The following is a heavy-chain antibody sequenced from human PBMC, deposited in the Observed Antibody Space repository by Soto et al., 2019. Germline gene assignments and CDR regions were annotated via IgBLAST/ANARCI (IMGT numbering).Heavy chain of an antibody. J-gene: IGHJ6*02. CDR3: ARDLKGAVTTTDYYYGMDV. V-gene: IGHV3-74*01. CDR1: GFTFSSYW. CDR2: INSDGSST. D-gene: IGHD4-17*01. Sequence: PGGSLRLSCVASGFTFSSYWMHWVRQAPGKGLVWVSRINSDGSSTSYADSVKGRFTISRDNAKNTLYLQMNSLRAEDTAVYYCARDLKGAVTTTDYYYGMDVWGQGTTVTVSS.